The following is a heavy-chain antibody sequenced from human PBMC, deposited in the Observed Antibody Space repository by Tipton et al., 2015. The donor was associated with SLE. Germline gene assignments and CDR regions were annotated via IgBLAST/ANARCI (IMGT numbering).Heavy chain of an antibody. J-gene: IGHJ4*02. CDR3: AKDRGSWSYSFDY. Sequence: GSLRLSCAASGFTFSSYALSWVRQAPGKGLEWVSGLSGSGDSTYHADSVRSRFTISSDNSKNTLYLQTNSLRVEDTAVYYCAKDRGSWSYSFDYWGQGTLVTVSS. CDR2: LSGSGDST. D-gene: IGHD3-10*01. CDR1: GFTFSSYA. V-gene: IGHV3-23*01.